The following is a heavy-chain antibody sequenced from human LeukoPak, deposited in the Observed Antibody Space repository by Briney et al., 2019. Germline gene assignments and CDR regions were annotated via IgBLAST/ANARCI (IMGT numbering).Heavy chain of an antibody. CDR1: GFTFSSYA. D-gene: IGHD3-22*01. CDR3: AKDPRYTMIVVVIADY. Sequence: GGSLRLSCAASGFTFSSYAMSWVRQAPGKGLEWVSAISGSGGSTYYADSVKGRFTISRDNSKNTLYLQMNSLRAEDTAVYYCAKDPRYTMIVVVIADYWGQGTLVTVSS. V-gene: IGHV3-23*01. CDR2: ISGSGGST. J-gene: IGHJ4*02.